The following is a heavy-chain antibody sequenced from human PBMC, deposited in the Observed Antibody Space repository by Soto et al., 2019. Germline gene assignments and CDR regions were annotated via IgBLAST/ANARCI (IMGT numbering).Heavy chain of an antibody. J-gene: IGHJ4*02. CDR3: ARGLQLPPLNYFDY. D-gene: IGHD6-13*01. CDR1: GGTFSSYT. V-gene: IGHV1-69*02. CDR2: IIPILGIA. Sequence: QVQLVQSGAEVKKPGSSVKVSCKASGGTFSSYTISWVGQAPGQGLEWMGRIIPILGIANYAQKFQGRVTITADKSTSTAYMELSSLRSEDTAVYYCARGLQLPPLNYFDYWGQGTLVTVSS.